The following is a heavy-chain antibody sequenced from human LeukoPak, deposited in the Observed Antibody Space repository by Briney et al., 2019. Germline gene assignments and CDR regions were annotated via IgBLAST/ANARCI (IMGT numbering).Heavy chain of an antibody. J-gene: IGHJ4*02. V-gene: IGHV4-59*01. CDR1: GGSISTYY. CDR3: ARAGYYYDTMGET. Sequence: SETLSLTCAVSGGSISTYYWNWIRQPPGKGLEWIGYVYYSGNANYNPSLKSRVTISVDTSKNQFSLNLTSVTAADTAVYYCARAGYYYDTMGETWGRGILVTVSS. D-gene: IGHD3-22*01. CDR2: VYYSGNA.